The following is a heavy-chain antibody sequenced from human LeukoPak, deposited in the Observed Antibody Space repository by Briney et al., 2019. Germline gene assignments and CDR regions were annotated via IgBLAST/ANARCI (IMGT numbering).Heavy chain of an antibody. J-gene: IGHJ4*02. V-gene: IGHV3-30-3*01. CDR1: GFTFSSYA. CDR2: ISYDGSNK. Sequence: PGGSLRLSCAASGFTFSSYAMHWVRQAPGKGLEWVAVISYDGSNKYYADSVKGRFTISRDNSKNTLYLQMNSLRVGDTAVYYCARGRPHGNDYWGQGTLVTVSS. CDR3: ARGRPHGNDY. D-gene: IGHD4-23*01.